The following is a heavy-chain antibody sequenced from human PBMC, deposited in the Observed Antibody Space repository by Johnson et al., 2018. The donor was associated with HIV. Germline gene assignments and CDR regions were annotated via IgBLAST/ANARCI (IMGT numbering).Heavy chain of an antibody. CDR2: IRFDGSNK. J-gene: IGHJ3*02. CDR3: AKPPSMGADAFDI. Sequence: QVQLVESGGGLVQPGGSLRLSCAASGFTFSSYWMHWVRQAPGKGLEWVAFIRFDGSNKYYADSGKGRFTISRDNSKNTLYLQMNSLRAEETAVYYCAKPPSMGADAFDIWGQGTMVSVSS. D-gene: IGHD3-16*01. V-gene: IGHV3-30*02. CDR1: GFTFSSYW.